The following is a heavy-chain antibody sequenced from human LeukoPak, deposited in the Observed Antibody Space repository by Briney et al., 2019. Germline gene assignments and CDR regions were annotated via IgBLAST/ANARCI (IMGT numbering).Heavy chain of an antibody. J-gene: IGHJ5*02. CDR1: GFTFISYG. Sequence: GGSLRLSCAASGFTFISYGMTWVRQSPGKGLEWVSAISGSGGSAYYADSVKGRFTISRDNSKNTLYLQMNSLRAEDTAVYYCASQYYDILTGYWAYNWFDPWGQGTLVTVSS. CDR2: ISGSGGSA. D-gene: IGHD3-9*01. V-gene: IGHV3-23*01. CDR3: ASQYYDILTGYWAYNWFDP.